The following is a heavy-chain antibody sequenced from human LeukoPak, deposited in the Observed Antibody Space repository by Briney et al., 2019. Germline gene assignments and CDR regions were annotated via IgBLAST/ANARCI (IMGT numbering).Heavy chain of an antibody. CDR2: IYYSGST. CDR1: GGSISSYY. J-gene: IGHJ3*02. CDR3: ARLVSDYDFWSGYYQDAFDI. Sequence: SKTLSLTCTVSGGSISSYYWSWIRQPPGKGLEWIGYIYYSGSTNYNPSLKSRVTISVDTSKNQFSLKLSSVTAADTAVYYCARLVSDYDFWSGYYQDAFDIWGQGTMVTVSS. D-gene: IGHD3-3*01. V-gene: IGHV4-59*01.